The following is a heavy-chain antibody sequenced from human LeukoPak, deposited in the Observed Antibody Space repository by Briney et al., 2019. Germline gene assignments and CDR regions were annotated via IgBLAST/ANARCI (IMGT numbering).Heavy chain of an antibody. CDR2: IRSKAYGGTT. D-gene: IGHD4-23*01. V-gene: IGHV3-49*05. Sequence: KSGGSLRLSCTASGFTFGDYAMSWFRQAPGMGLEWVGFIRSKAYGGTTEYAASVKGRFTISRDDSTSVAYLQMNSLKTEDTAVYYCTRDGSGSYGGNRLFDYWGQGTLVTVSS. CDR3: TRDGSGSYGGNRLFDY. CDR1: GFTFGDYA. J-gene: IGHJ4*02.